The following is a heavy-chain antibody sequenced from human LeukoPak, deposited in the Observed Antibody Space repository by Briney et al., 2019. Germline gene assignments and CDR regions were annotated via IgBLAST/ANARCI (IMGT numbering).Heavy chain of an antibody. J-gene: IGHJ6*03. Sequence: SETLSLTCTVSGNSISSGDNYWSWIRQPAGKGLEWIGRIYTSGSTNYNPSLKSRVTISGDTSKNQFSLRLSSVTAADTAVYYCARCDYLAVGYYYYMDVWGKGITVTVSS. CDR3: ARCDYLAVGYYYYMDV. V-gene: IGHV4-61*02. D-gene: IGHD4-17*01. CDR1: GNSISSGDNY. CDR2: IYTSGST.